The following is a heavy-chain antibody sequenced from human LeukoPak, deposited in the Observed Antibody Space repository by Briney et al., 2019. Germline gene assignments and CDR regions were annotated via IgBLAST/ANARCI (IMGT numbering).Heavy chain of an antibody. J-gene: IGHJ6*03. CDR2: ISAYNGNT. Sequence: ASVEVSCKASGYTFTSYGISWVRQAPGQGLEWMGWISAYNGNTNYAQKLQGRVTMTTDTSTSTAYMELSSLGSEDTAVYYCARETITIFGVVISYMDVWGKGTTVTVSS. V-gene: IGHV1-18*01. CDR1: GYTFTSYG. CDR3: ARETITIFGVVISYMDV. D-gene: IGHD3-3*01.